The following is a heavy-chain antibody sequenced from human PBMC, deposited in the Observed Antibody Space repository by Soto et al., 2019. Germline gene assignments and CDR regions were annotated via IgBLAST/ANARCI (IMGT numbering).Heavy chain of an antibody. V-gene: IGHV3-30-3*01. CDR2: ISYDGSNK. Sequence: GSLRLSCAASVFTCSSYAMHWVREAPGKGLEWVAVISYDGSNKYYADSVKGRFTISRDNSKNTLYLQMNSLRAEDTAVYYCARPKASSGYYYDGSYYWFDPWGQGTLVTVSS. J-gene: IGHJ5*02. D-gene: IGHD3-22*01. CDR3: ARPKASSGYYYDGSYYWFDP. CDR1: VFTCSSYA.